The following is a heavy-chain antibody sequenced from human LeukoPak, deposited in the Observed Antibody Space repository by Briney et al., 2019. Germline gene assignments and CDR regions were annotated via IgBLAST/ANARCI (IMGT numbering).Heavy chain of an antibody. D-gene: IGHD2-15*01. J-gene: IGHJ6*04. Sequence: ASVKVSCKASGYTFTSSGISWVRQARGQGREWMGWISAYNGNTNYKQNLQGRLTINRDTTKSKAYMELRSLRSDDTAVYYCARFGLVVAGYMDVWGKGTTVTVSS. CDR1: GYTFTSSG. V-gene: IGHV1-18*01. CDR3: ARFGLVVAGYMDV. CDR2: ISAYNGNT.